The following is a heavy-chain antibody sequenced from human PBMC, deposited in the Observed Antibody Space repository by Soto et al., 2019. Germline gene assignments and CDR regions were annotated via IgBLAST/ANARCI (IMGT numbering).Heavy chain of an antibody. D-gene: IGHD2-15*01. CDR1: GFTFSSYG. CDR3: AKGTGMVAATMDY. V-gene: IGHV3-30*18. Sequence: HPGGSMRLSCAASGFTFSSYGMHWVRQAPGKGLEWVAVISYDGSNKYYADSVKGRFTISRDNSKNTLYLQMNSLRAEDTAVYYCAKGTGMVAATMDYWGKGTLGTV. CDR2: ISYDGSNK. J-gene: IGHJ4*02.